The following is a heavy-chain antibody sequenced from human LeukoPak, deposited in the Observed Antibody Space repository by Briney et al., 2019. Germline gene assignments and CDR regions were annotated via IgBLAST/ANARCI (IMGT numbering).Heavy chain of an antibody. D-gene: IGHD3-22*01. J-gene: IGHJ4*02. CDR2: IIPILGIV. CDR1: GYTFASYG. Sequence: SVKVSCKASGYTFASYGISWVRQAPGQGLEWMGRIIPILGIVDYAQKFQGRVTITADKSTSTAYMELSSLRSEDTAVYYCAREDYYDSSGYYWSTHPLDYWGQGTLVTVSS. V-gene: IGHV1-69*04. CDR3: AREDYYDSSGYYWSTHPLDY.